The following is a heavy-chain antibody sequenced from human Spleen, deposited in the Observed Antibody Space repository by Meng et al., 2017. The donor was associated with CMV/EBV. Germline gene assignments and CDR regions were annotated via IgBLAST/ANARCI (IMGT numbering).Heavy chain of an antibody. D-gene: IGHD3-22*01. Sequence: AASGFTFSSYWMHWVRQAPGKGLEWVSYITSSGSTINYADSVRGRFIISRDNAKNSLFLQLNSLKAEDTAVYYCARGYYDSSGLFDFWGQGTLVTVSS. V-gene: IGHV3-48*04. CDR1: GFTFSSYW. J-gene: IGHJ4*02. CDR2: ITSSGSTI. CDR3: ARGYYDSSGLFDF.